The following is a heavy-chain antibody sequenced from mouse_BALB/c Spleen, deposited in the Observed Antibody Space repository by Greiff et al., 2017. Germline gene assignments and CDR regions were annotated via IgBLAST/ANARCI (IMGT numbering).Heavy chain of an antibody. V-gene: IGHV2-2*02. Sequence: QVQLKESGPGLVQPSQSLSITCTVSGFSLTSYGVHWVRQSPGKGLEWLGVIWSGGSTDYNAAFISRLSISKDNSKSQVFFKMNSLQANDTAIYYCARTDGSSYWYFDVWGAGTTVTVSS. CDR3: ARTDGSSYWYFDV. CDR2: IWSGGST. J-gene: IGHJ1*01. D-gene: IGHD1-1*01. CDR1: GFSLTSYG.